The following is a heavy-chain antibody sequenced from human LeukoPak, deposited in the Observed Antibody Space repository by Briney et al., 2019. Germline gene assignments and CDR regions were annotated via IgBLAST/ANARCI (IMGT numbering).Heavy chain of an antibody. CDR3: ARHDGAYYGSGSSPFDY. Sequence: GESLKISSKGPGYRFTSYWISWVRQLPGKGLEWLGIIYPGDSGTRDSPAFQGQVPISADKSISTAYLQWSSLKASETAMYYCARHDGAYYGSGSSPFDYWGQGTLVTVSS. V-gene: IGHV5-51*01. CDR1: GYRFTSYW. J-gene: IGHJ4*02. D-gene: IGHD3-10*01. CDR2: IYPGDSGT.